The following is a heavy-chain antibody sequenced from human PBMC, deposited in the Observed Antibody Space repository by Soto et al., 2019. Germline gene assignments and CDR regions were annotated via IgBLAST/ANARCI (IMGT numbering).Heavy chain of an antibody. V-gene: IGHV4-30-2*01. CDR1: GDSISSRGYT. J-gene: IGHJ6*03. D-gene: IGHD3-10*01. CDR3: ARAVFSSILYIDF. Sequence: PSETLSLTCGISGDSISSRGYTWTWIRQPPGKGLEWIGYIYPSGAAYYNPSLKSRVTISLETSKNRFSLNVKSATAADTAVYYCARAVFSSILYIDFWGQGTTVTVSS. CDR2: IYPSGAA.